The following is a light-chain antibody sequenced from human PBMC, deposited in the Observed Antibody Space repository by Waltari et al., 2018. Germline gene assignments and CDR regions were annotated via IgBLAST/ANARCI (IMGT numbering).Light chain of an antibody. CDR3: SSYTSSSVV. V-gene: IGLV2-14*03. Sequence: QSALTQPASVSGSPGQSITISCTGTSSAVGGSNDVSWYQQHPGKAPKLMIYDVSNRPSGVSNRFSGSKSGNTASLTISGLQAEDEADYYCSSYTSSSVVFGGGTKLTVL. J-gene: IGLJ2*01. CDR2: DVS. CDR1: SSAVGGSND.